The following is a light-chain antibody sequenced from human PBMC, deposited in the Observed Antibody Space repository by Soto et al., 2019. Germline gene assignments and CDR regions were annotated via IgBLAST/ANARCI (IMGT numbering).Light chain of an antibody. CDR1: SSDVGSYNL. V-gene: IGLV2-23*01. Sequence: QSVLTQPASVSGSPGQSITISCTGTSSDVGSYNLVSWYQQHPGKAPKLMIYEGSKRPSGVSNRFSGSKSGNTASLTISGLQAEDEADYYCCSYAGSSTPYVFGTGTKHTVL. CDR3: CSYAGSSTPYV. CDR2: EGS. J-gene: IGLJ1*01.